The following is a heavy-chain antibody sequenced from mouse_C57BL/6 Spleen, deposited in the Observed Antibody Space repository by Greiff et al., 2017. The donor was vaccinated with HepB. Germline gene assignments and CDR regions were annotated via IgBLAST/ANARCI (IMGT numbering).Heavy chain of an antibody. J-gene: IGHJ2*01. CDR3: ARHEDRGLWDWRFDY. D-gene: IGHD4-1*01. CDR2: FYPGSGSI. CDR1: GYTFTEYT. V-gene: IGHV1-62-2*01. Sequence: QVHVKQSGAELVKPGASVKLSCKASGYTFTEYTIHWVKQRSGQGLEWIGWFYPGSGSIKYNEKFKDKATLTADKSSSTVYMELSRLTSEDSAVYFCARHEDRGLWDWRFDYWGQGTTLTVSS.